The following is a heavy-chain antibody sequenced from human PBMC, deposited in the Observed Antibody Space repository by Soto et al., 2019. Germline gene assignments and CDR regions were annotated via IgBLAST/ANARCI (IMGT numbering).Heavy chain of an antibody. D-gene: IGHD1-26*01. CDR3: ARVTGLVVGGSFDY. V-gene: IGHV4-4*02. Sequence: PSETLSLTCTVSGGSISSTNWWTWVRQPPGKGLEWIGQIYHSGSTNYKPSLKSRATISVDKSKNQISLKLNSVTAADTAVYYCARVTGLVVGGSFDYWGQGTLVTVSS. CDR2: IYHSGST. CDR1: GGSISSTNW. J-gene: IGHJ4*02.